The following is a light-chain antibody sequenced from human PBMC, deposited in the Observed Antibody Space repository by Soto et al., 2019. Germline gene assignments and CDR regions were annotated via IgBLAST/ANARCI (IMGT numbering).Light chain of an antibody. CDR3: QQTSSSPLT. Sequence: EIVLTQSPGTLSLSPGERATLSCRASQSVTKDYLAWYQQKPGQAPRLLIHDASSRATGITDRFSGSGSGTDFTLTISRLEPEDFAVYYCQQTSSSPLTFGGGTKVEIK. V-gene: IGKV3-20*01. CDR1: QSVTKDY. CDR2: DAS. J-gene: IGKJ4*01.